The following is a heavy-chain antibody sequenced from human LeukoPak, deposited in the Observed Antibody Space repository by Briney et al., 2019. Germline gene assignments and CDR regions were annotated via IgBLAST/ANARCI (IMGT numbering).Heavy chain of an antibody. CDR2: VSGSGGST. V-gene: IGHV3-23*01. CDR1: GFTLVTYA. CDR3: AKECCGSGSYPFDY. D-gene: IGHD3-10*01. J-gene: IGHJ4*02. Sequence: GGSLRLSCVASGFTLVTYAMNWVRQAPGKGLEWVSGVSGSGGSTDYADSVKGRFTISRDNSRNTAYLQMNSLRAEDTALYYCAKECCGSGSYPFDYWGQGTLVTVPS.